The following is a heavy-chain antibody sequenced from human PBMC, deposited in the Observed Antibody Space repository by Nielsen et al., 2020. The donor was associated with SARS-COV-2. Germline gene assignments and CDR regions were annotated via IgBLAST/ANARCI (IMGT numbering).Heavy chain of an antibody. CDR3: ARPSLLWFGEFIH. D-gene: IGHD3-10*01. J-gene: IGHJ4*02. CDR1: GGSISSSGYY. V-gene: IGHV4-39*01. Sequence: SETLSLTCTVSGGSISSSGYYWGWIRQPPGKGLEWIGSIYYSGNTYYNPSLKSRVTLSVDTSKNQFSLKLSSVTAADTAVYYCARPSLLWFGEFIHWGQGTLVTVSS. CDR2: IYYSGNT.